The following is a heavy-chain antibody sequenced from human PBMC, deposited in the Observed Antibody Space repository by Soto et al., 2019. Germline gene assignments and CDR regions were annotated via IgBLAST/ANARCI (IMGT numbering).Heavy chain of an antibody. V-gene: IGHV2-5*02. CDR3: THSRCGGDCLQSYSSHYYYGMDV. CDR1: GFSLSTGGVG. D-gene: IGHD2-21*02. J-gene: IGHJ6*02. CDR2: IYWDDDK. Sequence: QITLMESGPTLVKPTQTLTLTCTFSGFSLSTGGVGVGWIRQPPGKALEWLALIYWDDDKRYSPSLRSRLTITQDTSNNXVXLXIXXMDPVDTATYYCTHSRCGGDCLQSYSSHYYYGMDVWGQGTTVTVSS.